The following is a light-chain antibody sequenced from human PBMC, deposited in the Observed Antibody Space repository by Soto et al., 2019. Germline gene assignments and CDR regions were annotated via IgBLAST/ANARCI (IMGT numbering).Light chain of an antibody. V-gene: IGKV1-39*01. Sequence: DIQMTQSPSSLSASVGDRVTLTCRASQSISSYLNWYQLKPGRPPKLLIYFASSLQAGVPSRFSGAGSETGFTLTITDLQPEDFTSYFCLQTDSVPYTFGQGT. CDR3: LQTDSVPYT. J-gene: IGKJ2*01. CDR2: FAS. CDR1: QSISSY.